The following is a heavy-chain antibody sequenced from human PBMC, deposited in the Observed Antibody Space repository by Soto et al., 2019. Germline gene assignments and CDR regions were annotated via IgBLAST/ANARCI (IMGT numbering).Heavy chain of an antibody. Sequence: GGSLRLSCAASGFTFSSYAMSWVRQAPGKGLEWVSAISGSGGSTYYADSVKGRFTISRDNSKNTLYLQMNSLRAEDTAVYYCAKVPRYDFWSGYRGPVYWGQGTLVTVSS. J-gene: IGHJ4*02. V-gene: IGHV3-23*01. CDR1: GFTFSSYA. D-gene: IGHD3-3*01. CDR2: ISGSGGST. CDR3: AKVPRYDFWSGYRGPVY.